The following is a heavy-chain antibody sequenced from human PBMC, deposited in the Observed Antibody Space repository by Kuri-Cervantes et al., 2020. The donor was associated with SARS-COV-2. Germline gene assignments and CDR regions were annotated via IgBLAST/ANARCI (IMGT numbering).Heavy chain of an antibody. J-gene: IGHJ4*02. Sequence: SETLSLTCAVYGGSFSGYYWSWIRQPPGKGLEWIEEINHSGSTNYNPSLKSRVIISVDTSKNQFSLKLSSVTAADTAVYYCARDALLVGATGYYFDYWGQGTLVTVSS. D-gene: IGHD1-26*01. CDR2: INHSGST. CDR3: ARDALLVGATGYYFDY. CDR1: GGSFSGYY. V-gene: IGHV4-34*01.